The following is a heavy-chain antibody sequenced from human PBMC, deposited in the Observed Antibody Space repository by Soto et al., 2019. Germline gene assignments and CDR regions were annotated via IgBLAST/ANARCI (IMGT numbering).Heavy chain of an antibody. CDR3: APLHGGNSDSHYFDY. D-gene: IGHD2-21*02. V-gene: IGHV3-30-3*01. Sequence: GGSLRLSCAASGFTFSSYAMHWVRQAPGKGLEWVAVISYDGSNKYYADSVKGRFTISRDNSKNTLYLQMNSLRAEDTAVYYCAPLHGGNSDSHYFDYWGQGTLVTVSS. J-gene: IGHJ4*02. CDR2: ISYDGSNK. CDR1: GFTFSSYA.